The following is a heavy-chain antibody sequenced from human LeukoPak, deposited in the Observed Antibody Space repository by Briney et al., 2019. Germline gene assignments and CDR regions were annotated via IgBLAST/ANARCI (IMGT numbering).Heavy chain of an antibody. J-gene: IGHJ4*02. CDR3: ARAALATVWALGY. Sequence: GASVKVSCKASGYTFTSYCMHWVRQAPGQGLEWMGIINPSGGSTGYAQKFQGRVTMTRDTSTSTVYMELSSLRSEDTAVYYCARAALATVWALGYWGQGTLVTVSS. V-gene: IGHV1-46*01. CDR1: GYTFTSYC. CDR2: INPSGGST. D-gene: IGHD4-11*01.